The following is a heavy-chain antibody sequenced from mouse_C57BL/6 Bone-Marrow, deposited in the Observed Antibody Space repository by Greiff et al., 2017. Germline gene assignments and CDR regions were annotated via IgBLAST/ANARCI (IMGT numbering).Heavy chain of an antibody. V-gene: IGHV5-4*01. CDR1: GFTFSSYA. CDR3: AREGGSSSFDY. CDR2: ISDGGSYT. J-gene: IGHJ2*01. D-gene: IGHD1-1*01. Sequence: EVKLVESGGGLVKPGGSLKLSCAASGFTFSSYAMSWVRQTPEKRLEWVATISDGGSYTYYPDNVKGRFTISRDNAKNNLYLHMSHLKSEDTAMYYCAREGGSSSFDYWGQGTTLTVSS.